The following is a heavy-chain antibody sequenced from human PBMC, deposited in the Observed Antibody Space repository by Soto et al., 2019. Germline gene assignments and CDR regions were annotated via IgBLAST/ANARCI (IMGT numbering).Heavy chain of an antibody. CDR3: ARDGPYYYGMGV. V-gene: IGHV4-30-4*01. Sequence: SETLSLTCSVSGGSITNTDYYWNWIRQSPGKGLEWIGSIDYSGSTYYNPSLKSRVIISADTSKNLFSLKLRSVTAADTALYFCARDGPYYYGMGVWGQGXTVTVYS. CDR1: GGSITNTDYY. J-gene: IGHJ6*02. CDR2: IDYSGST.